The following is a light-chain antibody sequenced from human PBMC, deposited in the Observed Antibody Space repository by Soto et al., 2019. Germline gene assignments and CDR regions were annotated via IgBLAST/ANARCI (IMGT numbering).Light chain of an antibody. CDR1: QSVSSIY. J-gene: IGKJ5*01. CDR3: QQFGTSPPST. Sequence: IVLTHSPGTLSLSPGERATLSCRASQSVSSIYFAWYQQKPGQAPRLLIYGASSRATGIPDRFSGSGSGTDFTLTISRLEPEDFAVYYCQQFGTSPPSTFGQGTRLEIK. V-gene: IGKV3-20*01. CDR2: GAS.